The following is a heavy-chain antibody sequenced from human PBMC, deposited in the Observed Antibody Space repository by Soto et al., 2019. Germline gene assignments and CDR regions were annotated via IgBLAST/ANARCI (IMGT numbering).Heavy chain of an antibody. Sequence: EVQLVESGGGLVQPGGSLGLSCAASGFTFNDYTMLWVRQAPGKGLEWVSGISWNGGTIGYADSVQGRFTISRDSATNSLYLEMSSLRAEDTALYYCAKGRRVRGTGLNYYMDVWGKGTTVTVSS. CDR3: AKGRRVRGTGLNYYMDV. V-gene: IGHV3-9*01. CDR2: ISWNGGTI. CDR1: GFTFNDYT. J-gene: IGHJ6*03. D-gene: IGHD2-15*01.